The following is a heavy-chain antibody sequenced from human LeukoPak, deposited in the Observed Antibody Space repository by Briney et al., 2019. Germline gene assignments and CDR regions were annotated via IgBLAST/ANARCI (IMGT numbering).Heavy chain of an antibody. Sequence: SETLSLTCTVSGGSISSSSYYWGWIRQPPGKGLEWIGSIYYSGSTYYNPSLKSRVTISVDTSKNQFSLKLSSVTAADTAVYYCAGHILGGLSIVVVPAAVHYWGQGTLVTVSS. J-gene: IGHJ4*02. V-gene: IGHV4-39*07. CDR2: IYYSGST. D-gene: IGHD2-2*01. CDR3: AGHILGGLSIVVVPAAVHY. CDR1: GGSISSSSYY.